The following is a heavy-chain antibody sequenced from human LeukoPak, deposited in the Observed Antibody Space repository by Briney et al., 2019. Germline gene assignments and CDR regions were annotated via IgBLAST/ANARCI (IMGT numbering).Heavy chain of an antibody. CDR1: GFTFSNYI. V-gene: IGHV3-64*02. CDR3: ARGRYSSSESYFDY. J-gene: IGHJ4*02. CDR2: ISNNGGNT. D-gene: IGHD6-13*01. Sequence: GGSLRLSCAASGFTFSNYIMHWVRQAPGKGLEYVSAISNNGGNTYYAASVKGRFTISRDNAKNSLYLQMNSLRAEDTAVYYCARGRYSSSESYFDYWGQGTLVTVSS.